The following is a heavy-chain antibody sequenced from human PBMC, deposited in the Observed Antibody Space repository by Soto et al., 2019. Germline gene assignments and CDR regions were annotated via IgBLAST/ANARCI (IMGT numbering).Heavy chain of an antibody. J-gene: IGHJ4*02. CDR3: ARENDGYRDY. CDR2: INPSGGST. D-gene: IGHD1-1*01. V-gene: IGHV1-46*01. Sequence: QGLEWMGIINPSGGSTSYAQKFQGRVTISVDKSKDQFSLKLNSVTAEDTAVYYGARENDGYRDYWGPATPV.